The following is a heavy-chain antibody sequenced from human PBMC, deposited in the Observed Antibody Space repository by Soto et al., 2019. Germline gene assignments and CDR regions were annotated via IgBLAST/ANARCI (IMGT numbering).Heavy chain of an antibody. CDR3: ARIYYDFWSGYTENWFDP. D-gene: IGHD3-3*01. CDR1: GFTFSSYS. Sequence: SLRLSFAASGFTFSSYSMNWVRQAPGKGLEWVSSISSSSSYIYYADSVKGRFTISRDNAKNSLYLQMNSLRAEDTAVYYCARIYYDFWSGYTENWFDPWGQGTLVTVSS. V-gene: IGHV3-21*01. CDR2: ISSSSSYI. J-gene: IGHJ5*02.